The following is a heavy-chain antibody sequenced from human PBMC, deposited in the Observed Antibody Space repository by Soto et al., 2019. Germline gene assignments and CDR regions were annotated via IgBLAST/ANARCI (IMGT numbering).Heavy chain of an antibody. CDR2: ISYDGSEK. CDR3: AKGAVTSSLYHVDC. J-gene: IGHJ4*02. V-gene: IGHV3-30*18. CDR1: GCTFSSYG. Sequence: QVQLVESGGGVVQPGRSLRLSCAASGCTFSSYGMHWVRLAPGKGLEWLAIISYDGSEKYYASSVKVRFTISRDNSKNTLYLQMISLRAEDTAVYYCAKGAVTSSLYHVDCWGQGTLVTVSS. D-gene: IGHD4-17*01.